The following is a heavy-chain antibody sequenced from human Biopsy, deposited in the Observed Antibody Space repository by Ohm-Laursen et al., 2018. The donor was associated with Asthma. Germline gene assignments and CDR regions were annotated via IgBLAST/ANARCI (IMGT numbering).Heavy chain of an antibody. CDR1: GCSISRGGYY. D-gene: IGHD5-24*01. CDR2: IYYSGST. V-gene: IGHV4-31*03. J-gene: IGHJ4*02. Sequence: TLSLTCTVSGCSISRGGYYWSWIRQHPGKGLECIGYIYYSGSTYYSPSLKSRVTISVDTSKNQFSLKLSSVTAADTAVYYCARGPPVDREDWGQGTVVTVSA. CDR3: ARGPPVDRED.